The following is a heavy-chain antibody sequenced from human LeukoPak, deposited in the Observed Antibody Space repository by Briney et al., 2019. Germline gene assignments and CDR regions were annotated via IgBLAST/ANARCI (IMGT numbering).Heavy chain of an antibody. D-gene: IGHD5-12*01. J-gene: IGHJ4*02. V-gene: IGHV1-46*01. CDR3: ARDILPSYSGYDRTLPDY. CDR1: GYTFTSYC. CDR2: INPSGGST. Sequence: EASVKVSCKASGYTFTSYCMHWVRQAPGQGLEWMGIINPSGGSTSYAQKLQGRVTMTRDTSTSTVHMELSSLRSEDTAVYYCARDILPSYSGYDRTLPDYWGQGTLVTVSS.